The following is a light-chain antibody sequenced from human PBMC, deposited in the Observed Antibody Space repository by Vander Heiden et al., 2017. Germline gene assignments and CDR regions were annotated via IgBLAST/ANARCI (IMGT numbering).Light chain of an antibody. CDR3: CSYAGSYTWV. CDR1: SSDVGGYNY. V-gene: IGLV2-11*01. J-gene: IGLJ3*02. Sequence: LTQPRSVSGSPGQSVTISCTGTSSDVGGYNYVSWYQQHPGKAPKLMIYDVSKRPSGVPDRFSGSKSGNTASLTISGLQAEDEADYYCCSYAGSYTWVFGGGTKLNVL. CDR2: DVS.